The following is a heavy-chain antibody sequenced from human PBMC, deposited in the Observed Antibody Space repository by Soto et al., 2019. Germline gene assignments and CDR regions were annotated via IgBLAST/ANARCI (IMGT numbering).Heavy chain of an antibody. CDR2: IYYSGST. V-gene: IGHV4-59*01. CDR3: ARGSGPNDAFGI. J-gene: IGHJ3*02. Sequence: SETLCLTCTVSGGSISSYYWSWIRQPPGKGLEWIGYIYYSGSTNYNPSLKSRVTISVDTSKNQFSLKLSSVTAADTAVYYCARGSGPNDAFGIWGQGTMVTVSS. CDR1: GGSISSYY. D-gene: IGHD2-15*01.